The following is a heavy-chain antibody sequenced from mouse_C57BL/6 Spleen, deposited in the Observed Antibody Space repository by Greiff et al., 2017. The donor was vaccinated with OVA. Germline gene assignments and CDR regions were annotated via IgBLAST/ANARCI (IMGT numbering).Heavy chain of an antibody. D-gene: IGHD1-3*01. CDR2: IDPSDSYT. V-gene: IGHV1-69*01. CDR3: ARGRKVNGDWFAY. J-gene: IGHJ3*01. CDR1: GYTFTSYW. Sequence: QVQLQQPGAELVMPGASVKLSCKASGYTFTSYWMHWVKQRPGQGLEWIGEIDPSDSYTNYNPKFQGKSTMTVDKSSSTAYLQLSSLTSEDSAVYYCARGRKVNGDWFAYWGQGTLVTVAA.